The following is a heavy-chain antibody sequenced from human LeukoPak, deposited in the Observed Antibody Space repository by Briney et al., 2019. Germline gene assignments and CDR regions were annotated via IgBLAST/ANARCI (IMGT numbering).Heavy chain of an antibody. CDR2: IIPIFGTA. D-gene: IGHD1-26*01. V-gene: IGHV1-69*05. CDR1: GGTFSSYA. J-gene: IGHJ4*02. Sequence: SVKVSFKASGGTFSSYAISWVRQAPGQGLEWMGGIIPIFGTANYAQKFQGRVTITTDESTSTAYMELSSLRSEDTAVYYCASGGSYGVDYWGQGTLVTVSS. CDR3: ASGGSYGVDY.